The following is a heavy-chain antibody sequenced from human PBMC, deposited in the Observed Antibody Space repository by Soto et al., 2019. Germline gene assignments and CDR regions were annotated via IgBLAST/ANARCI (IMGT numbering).Heavy chain of an antibody. Sequence: QVQLVESGGGVVQPGRSLRLSCAASGFTFSSYAMRWVRQAPGKGLEWVAVISYDGSNKYYADSVKGRFTITRDNSKTLYLQMNSLRAEDTAVYYCVRDKSPYSSGWHNRHFDYWGQGTLVTVSS. CDR2: ISYDGSNK. D-gene: IGHD6-19*01. J-gene: IGHJ4*02. CDR1: GFTFSSYA. CDR3: VRDKSPYSSGWHNRHFDY. V-gene: IGHV3-30-3*01.